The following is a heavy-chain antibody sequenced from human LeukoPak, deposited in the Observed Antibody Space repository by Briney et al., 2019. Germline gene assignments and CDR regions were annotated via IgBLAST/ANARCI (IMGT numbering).Heavy chain of an antibody. CDR2: IYSGDRT. V-gene: IGHV3-53*01. Sequence: GGSLRLSCAVSGFTVSSNSMSWVRQAPGKGLEWVSVIYSGDRTYYADSVKGRFTISRDNSKNTLYLQMNSLRAEDTAVSYCAIGGSRIVVVPTYYFDYWGQGTLVTVSS. J-gene: IGHJ4*02. CDR3: AIGGSRIVVVPTYYFDY. D-gene: IGHD2-2*01. CDR1: GFTVSSNS.